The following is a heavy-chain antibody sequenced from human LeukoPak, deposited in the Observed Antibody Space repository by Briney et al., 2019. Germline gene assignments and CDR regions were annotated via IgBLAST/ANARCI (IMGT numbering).Heavy chain of an antibody. Sequence: SETLTLICTVSGGSISGDYWSWIRQPTGKGLEWIGYISPSGNTNYNPSLKSRVSISVDPSKGQFSLKLTSVTAADTAVYYCARLIFLDTSAYYYRWFDPWGQGALVTVSS. CDR2: ISPSGNT. V-gene: IGHV4-4*09. CDR1: GGSISGDY. D-gene: IGHD3-22*01. J-gene: IGHJ5*02. CDR3: ARLIFLDTSAYYYRWFDP.